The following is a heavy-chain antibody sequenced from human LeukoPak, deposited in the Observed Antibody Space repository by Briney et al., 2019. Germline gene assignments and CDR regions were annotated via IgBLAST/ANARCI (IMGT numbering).Heavy chain of an antibody. CDR2: ISGSGGST. J-gene: IGHJ4*02. V-gene: IGHV3-23*01. D-gene: IGHD2-2*01. Sequence: GGSLRLSCAAPGFTFSSYAMSWVRQAPGKGLEWVSGISGSGGSTYYADSVKGRFTISRDNSKNTLYLQTNSLRAEDTAVYYCAKEYCSSTSCYVAYWGQGTLVTVSS. CDR3: AKEYCSSTSCYVAY. CDR1: GFTFSSYA.